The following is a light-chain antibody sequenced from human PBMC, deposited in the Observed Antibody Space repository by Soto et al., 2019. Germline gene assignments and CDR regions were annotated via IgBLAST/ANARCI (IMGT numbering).Light chain of an antibody. CDR2: SNN. J-gene: IGLJ1*01. V-gene: IGLV1-44*01. CDR1: SFNIGSNT. Sequence: QSVLTQPPSASGTPGQRVTISCSGTSFNIGSNTVNWYQQLPGTAPQLLIYSNNQRPSGVPDPFSGSKSGTSASLAISGLQAEDEADYYCAAWDVSLSGRYVFGTGTQVTVL. CDR3: AAWDVSLSGRYV.